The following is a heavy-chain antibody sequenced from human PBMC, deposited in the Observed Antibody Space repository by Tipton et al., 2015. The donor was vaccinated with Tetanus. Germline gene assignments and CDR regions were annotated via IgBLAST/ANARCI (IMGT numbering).Heavy chain of an antibody. CDR2: IYHTGST. Sequence: TLSLTCTVSRGSISSGTFYWDWIRQPPGKGLEWIGNIYHTGSTYYNPSLRSRVTISTVGSKNHVSLKLTSVTAADTGVYFCVRGRGSGAQSFGFEHWGRGTQVIVSS. D-gene: IGHD3-10*01. CDR3: VRGRGSGAQSFGFEH. J-gene: IGHJ4*02. CDR1: RGSISSGTFY. V-gene: IGHV4-39*07.